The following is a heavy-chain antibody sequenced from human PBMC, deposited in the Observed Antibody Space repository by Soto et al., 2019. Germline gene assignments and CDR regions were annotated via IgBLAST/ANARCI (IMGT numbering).Heavy chain of an antibody. CDR1: GYTFTSYG. Sequence: QVQLVQSGAEVKKPGASVKVSCKASGYTFTSYGISWVRQAPGQGLEWMGWISAYNGNTNYAQKLQGTVTMTTDTTTRTAYMELRSLRSDDTAVYYWARGVVVAATPGYYGMDVWGQGTTVTVSS. V-gene: IGHV1-18*01. J-gene: IGHJ6*02. CDR2: ISAYNGNT. D-gene: IGHD2-15*01. CDR3: ARGVVVAATPGYYGMDV.